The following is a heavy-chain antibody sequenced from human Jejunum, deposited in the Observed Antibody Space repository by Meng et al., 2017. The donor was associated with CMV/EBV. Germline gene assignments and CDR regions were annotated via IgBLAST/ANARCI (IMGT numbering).Heavy chain of an antibody. V-gene: IGHV1-69*13. CDR2: LIAVFDKT. Sequence: QVQLVPSGGGVKKPGSSVKAACKTSGDSFSTQTFSWVRQAPGQGLEWMGGLIAVFDKTKAAPRFQDRVTFTADESTSTAYMELSSLTFDDTAVYFCARGRRNEPLFDYWGQGTLVTVSS. D-gene: IGHD1-14*01. CDR3: ARGRRNEPLFDY. J-gene: IGHJ4*02. CDR1: GDSFSTQT.